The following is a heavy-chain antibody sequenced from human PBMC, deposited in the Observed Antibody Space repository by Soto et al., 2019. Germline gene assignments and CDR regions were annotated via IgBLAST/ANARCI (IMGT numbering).Heavy chain of an antibody. CDR2: IIPVFGTA. V-gene: IGHV1-69*13. CDR1: GGSLRNYG. CDR3: ERGDATKIVVTTYYAMDV. J-gene: IGHJ6*02. Sequence: GASVKVSCKASGGSLRNYGISWVRQAPGQGLEWMGGIIPVFGTANYAQKFQGRVTITADESTNIVYMDVTSLRSEDTAVYYCERGDATKIVVTTYYAMDVWGQGTTVTVSS. D-gene: IGHD4-17*01.